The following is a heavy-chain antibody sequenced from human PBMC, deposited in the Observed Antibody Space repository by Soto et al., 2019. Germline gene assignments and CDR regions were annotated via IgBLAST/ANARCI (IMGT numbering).Heavy chain of an antibody. CDR1: GGSFSGYY. CDR3: EAYLHFWDDAFDI. CDR2: INHSGST. J-gene: IGHJ3*02. D-gene: IGHD3-3*02. Sequence: SETLSLTCAVYGGSFSGYYWSWIRQPPGKGLEWIGEINHSGSTNYNPSLKSRVTISVDTSKNQFSLKLSSVTAADTAVYYCEAYLHFWDDAFDIWGQGTMVTVSS. V-gene: IGHV4-34*01.